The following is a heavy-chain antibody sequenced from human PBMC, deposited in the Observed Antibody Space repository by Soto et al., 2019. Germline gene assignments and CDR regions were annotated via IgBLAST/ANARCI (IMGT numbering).Heavy chain of an antibody. CDR3: ARAFYYDFWTFDY. V-gene: IGHV3-23*01. D-gene: IGHD3-3*01. CDR1: GFTFSSYA. Sequence: GGSLRLSCAASGFTFSSYAMSWVRQAPGKGLEWVSAISGSGGSTYYADSVKGRFTISRDNSKNTLSLQMNSLRAEDTAVYYCARAFYYDFWTFDYWGQGTLVTVSS. CDR2: ISGSGGST. J-gene: IGHJ4*02.